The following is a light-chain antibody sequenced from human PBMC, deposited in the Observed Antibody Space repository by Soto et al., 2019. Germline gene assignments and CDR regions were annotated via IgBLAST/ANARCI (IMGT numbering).Light chain of an antibody. V-gene: IGKV3-15*01. CDR3: QQHNVWPAT. CDR1: QSVSSN. CDR2: AAS. Sequence: EIVMTHSPATLAVSPCERFTLSSRASQSVSSNLAWYQQKPGQAPRLLIYAASTRATGVPARFSGSGSGTEFTLTISSLQSEDFAVYYCQQHNVWPATFGQGTKVDIK. J-gene: IGKJ1*01.